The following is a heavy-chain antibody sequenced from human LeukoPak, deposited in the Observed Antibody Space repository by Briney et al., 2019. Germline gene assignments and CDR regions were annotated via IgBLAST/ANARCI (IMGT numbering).Heavy chain of an antibody. CDR1: GGSISSYY. V-gene: IGHV4-59*01. Sequence: PSETLSLTCTVSGGSISSYYWSWIRQPPGKGLEWIGYIYYSGSTNYNPSLKSRVTISVDTSKNQFSLKLSSVIAADTAVYYCARDRDYYDSGNWFDPWGQGTLVTVSS. CDR3: ARDRDYYDSGNWFDP. J-gene: IGHJ5*02. CDR2: IYYSGST. D-gene: IGHD3-22*01.